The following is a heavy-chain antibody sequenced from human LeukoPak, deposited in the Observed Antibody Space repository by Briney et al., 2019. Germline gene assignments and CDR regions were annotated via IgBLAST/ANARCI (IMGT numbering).Heavy chain of an antibody. J-gene: IGHJ4*02. Sequence: GGSLRLSCAASGFTFDDYAMHWVRQAPGKGLEWVSGISWNSGSIGYADSVKGRFTISRDNAKNSLYLQMNSLRAEDTAVYYCARRGWFGELFPANYWGQGTLVTVSS. CDR3: ARRGWFGELFPANY. CDR1: GFTFDDYA. CDR2: ISWNSGSI. V-gene: IGHV3-9*01. D-gene: IGHD3-10*01.